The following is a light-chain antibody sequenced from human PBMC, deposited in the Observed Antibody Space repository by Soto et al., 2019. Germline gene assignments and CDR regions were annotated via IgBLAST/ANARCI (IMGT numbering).Light chain of an antibody. Sequence: QSALTQPHSVSGSPGQSVTISCTGTSSDVGGYNYVSWYQHHPGKAPKLIIYDVSERPSGVPDRFSGSKSGNTGNTASLTISGLQAEDEADYYCCSYAGSYTQVLGGGTKLTVL. CDR1: SSDVGGYNY. V-gene: IGLV2-11*01. CDR3: CSYAGSYTQV. J-gene: IGLJ2*01. CDR2: DVS.